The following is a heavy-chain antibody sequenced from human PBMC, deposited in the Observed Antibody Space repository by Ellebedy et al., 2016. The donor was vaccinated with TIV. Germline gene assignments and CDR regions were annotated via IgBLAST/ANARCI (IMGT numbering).Heavy chain of an antibody. V-gene: IGHV3-33*01. CDR3: ARGEYSGYAPPAY. Sequence: GESLKISCATSGFTFSSYAMHWVRQPPGKGLEWVAVMWHGGISKDYADSVKGRFAISGDNSKNTLYLQMNNLRVEDTAVYYCARGEYSGYAPPAYWGQGTLVIVSS. D-gene: IGHD5-12*01. CDR1: GFTFSSYA. J-gene: IGHJ4*02. CDR2: MWHGGISK.